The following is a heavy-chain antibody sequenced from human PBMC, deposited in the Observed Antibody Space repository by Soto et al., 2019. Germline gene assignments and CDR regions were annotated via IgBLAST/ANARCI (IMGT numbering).Heavy chain of an antibody. J-gene: IGHJ4*02. CDR1: GGSISSGDYY. V-gene: IGHV4-31*03. CDR3: ARWPQLHPRFDY. CDR2: IYYSGST. Sequence: QVQLQESGPGLVKPSQTLSLTCTVSGGSISSGDYYWSWIRQHPGKGLEWIGYIYYSGSTYYNPCRTSRATITVDSSENQFSLKLSAVAAADTAVYYCARWPQLHPRFDYWGQGTLVTVSS. D-gene: IGHD1-7*01.